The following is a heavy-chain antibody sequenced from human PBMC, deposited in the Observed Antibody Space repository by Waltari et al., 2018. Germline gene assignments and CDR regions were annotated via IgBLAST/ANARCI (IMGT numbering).Heavy chain of an antibody. Sequence: EVQLVESGGGLVQPGGSLRLSCAASGFTFSSYWMSWVRQAPGKGLEWVANIKKEGSEKYCGDSVKGRFTISRDNAKNSLYLQMNSLRAEDTAVYYCARPHLYSSSWSAWGQGTLVTVSS. CDR2: IKKEGSEK. CDR3: ARPHLYSSSWSA. V-gene: IGHV3-7*01. CDR1: GFTFSSYW. J-gene: IGHJ5*02. D-gene: IGHD6-13*01.